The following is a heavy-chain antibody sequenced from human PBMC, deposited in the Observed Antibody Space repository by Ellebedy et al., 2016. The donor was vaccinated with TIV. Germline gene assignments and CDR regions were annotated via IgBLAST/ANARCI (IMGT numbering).Heavy chain of an antibody. J-gene: IGHJ4*02. CDR1: GFTVSSNYV. D-gene: IGHD2-15*01. V-gene: IGHV3-23*01. CDR3: AKGCGGSCYWEAY. Sequence: PGGSLRLSCAASGFTVSSNYVMSWVRQAPGKGLEWVSSISGGVGNTYYADSVKGRFTISRDNSKNTLYLQMNSLRAEDTAVYYCAKGCGGSCYWEAYWGQGTLVTVSS. CDR2: ISGGVGNT.